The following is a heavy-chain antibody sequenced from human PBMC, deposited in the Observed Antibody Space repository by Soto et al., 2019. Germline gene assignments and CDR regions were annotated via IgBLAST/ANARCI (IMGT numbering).Heavy chain of an antibody. CDR3: ARGLLSGNLWSHFDY. J-gene: IGHJ4*02. D-gene: IGHD3-10*01. CDR2: INPSGGST. V-gene: IGHV1-46*01. CDR1: GNTFTNYN. Sequence: ASVKVSCKASGNTFTNYNMHWVRQAPGQGLEWMGIINPSGGSTNYAQKFQGRVTMIRDTSTSTVYMELSSLRDEDTAVYYCARGLLSGNLWSHFDYWGQGILVTVSS.